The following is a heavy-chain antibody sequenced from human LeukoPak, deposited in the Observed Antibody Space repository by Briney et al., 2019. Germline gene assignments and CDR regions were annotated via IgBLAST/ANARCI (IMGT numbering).Heavy chain of an antibody. V-gene: IGHV1-46*01. D-gene: IGHD6-6*01. CDR1: GYTFTSYY. CDR3: ARDRQGYSSPSPPPYFDY. CDR2: INPSGGST. J-gene: IGHJ4*02. Sequence: ASVKFSCKASGYTFTSYYMHWVRQAPGQGLEWMGIINPSGGSTSYAQKFQGRVTMTRDTSTSTVYMELSSLRSEDTAVYYCARDRQGYSSPSPPPYFDYWGQGTLVTVSS.